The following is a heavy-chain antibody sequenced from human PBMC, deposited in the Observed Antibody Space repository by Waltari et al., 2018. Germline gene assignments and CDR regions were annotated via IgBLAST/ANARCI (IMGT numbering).Heavy chain of an antibody. J-gene: IGHJ5*02. V-gene: IGHV3-23*01. D-gene: IGHD3-10*01. CDR2: ISGSGGST. Sequence: EVQLLESGGGLVQPGGSLRLSCAASGFTFSSYAMSWVRQAPGKGLEWVSAISGSGGSTYDTDSVKGRFTISRDNSKNTLYLQMNSLRAEDTAVYYCAKEVRITMVRGVRYNWFDPWGQGTLVTVSS. CDR3: AKEVRITMVRGVRYNWFDP. CDR1: GFTFSSYA.